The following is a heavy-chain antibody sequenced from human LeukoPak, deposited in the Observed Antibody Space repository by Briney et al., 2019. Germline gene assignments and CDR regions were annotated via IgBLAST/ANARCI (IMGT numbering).Heavy chain of an antibody. D-gene: IGHD2-15*01. CDR3: AREYCSGGTCYINSFEY. Sequence: PSETLSLTCAVYGGSFSGYYWSWIRQPPGKGLEWFGEINHSGSTNYNPSLKSRVTISVDTSKNQFSLKLSSVTAADTAVYYCAREYCSGGTCYINSFEYWGQGTLVTVSS. CDR1: GGSFSGYY. V-gene: IGHV4-34*01. CDR2: INHSGST. J-gene: IGHJ4*02.